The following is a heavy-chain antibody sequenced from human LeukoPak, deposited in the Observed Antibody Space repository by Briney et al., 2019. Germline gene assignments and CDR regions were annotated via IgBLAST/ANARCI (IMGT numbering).Heavy chain of an antibody. CDR1: GITFSSYG. V-gene: IGHV3-48*03. CDR2: ISSTGGTT. CDR3: ARAPGVRYYDILTGYSHYMDV. D-gene: IGHD3-9*01. Sequence: GGSLRLSCAASGITFSSYGMSWVRQAPGKGLEWVSSISSTGGTTYYADSVKGRFTISRDNAKNSLYLQMNSLRAEDTAVYYCARAPGVRYYDILTGYSHYMDVWGKGTTVTISS. J-gene: IGHJ6*03.